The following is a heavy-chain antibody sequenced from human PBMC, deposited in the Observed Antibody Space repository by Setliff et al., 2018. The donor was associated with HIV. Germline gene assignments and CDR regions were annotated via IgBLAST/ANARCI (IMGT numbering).Heavy chain of an antibody. Sequence: GASVKVSCKASAYTFTSYDVNWVRQATGQGLEWMGWMNPASGNTGYAQKFQGRVTMTRNTSVSTVYMELSSLRSEDTAVYYCARVRSSFPQYTSGLVRPFDIWGQGTTVTVSS. D-gene: IGHD6-19*01. CDR2: MNPASGNT. CDR3: ARVRSSFPQYTSGLVRPFDI. J-gene: IGHJ3*02. CDR1: AYTFTSYD. V-gene: IGHV1-8*02.